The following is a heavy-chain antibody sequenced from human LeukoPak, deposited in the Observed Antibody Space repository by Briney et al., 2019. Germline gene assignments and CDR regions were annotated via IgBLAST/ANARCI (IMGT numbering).Heavy chain of an antibody. CDR3: AKDSGNN. CDR1: GFTFTAYN. J-gene: IGHJ4*02. D-gene: IGHD3-10*01. CDR2: ISSSSSTM. Sequence: GGSLRLSCAAFGFTFTAYNMHWVRQAPGKGLEWVSYISSSSSTMDYADSVKGRFTISRDNAKNSLYLQMNSLRAEDTAVYYCAKDSGNNWGQGTLVTVSS. V-gene: IGHV3-48*01.